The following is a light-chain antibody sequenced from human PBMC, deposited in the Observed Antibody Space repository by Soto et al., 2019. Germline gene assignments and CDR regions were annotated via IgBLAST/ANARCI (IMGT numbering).Light chain of an antibody. CDR2: GVS. CDR3: QQSYDAQFT. Sequence: IQLNQSPSSLSVSVGDEVTITCRARQGISHYLTWYQQKPGRAPTLLIYGVSTLQSGVPSRFSGGGSGTDITLTISNLQLEDFATYYCQQSYDAQFTFGGGTRVEIK. J-gene: IGKJ4*01. CDR1: QGISHY. V-gene: IGKV1-39*01.